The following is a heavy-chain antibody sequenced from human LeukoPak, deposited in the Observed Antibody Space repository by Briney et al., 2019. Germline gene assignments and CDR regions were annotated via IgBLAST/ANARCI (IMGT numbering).Heavy chain of an antibody. Sequence: GGSLRLSCAASGFTFSSYGMHWVRQVPGKGLEWVAVIWYDGSNEYYADSVKGRFTISRDNSKNTLYLQMNNLRTEDTGVYYCTRDGSYKLDYWGQGILVTVSS. CDR2: IWYDGSNE. CDR3: TRDGSYKLDY. CDR1: GFTFSSYG. D-gene: IGHD3-10*01. V-gene: IGHV3-33*01. J-gene: IGHJ4*02.